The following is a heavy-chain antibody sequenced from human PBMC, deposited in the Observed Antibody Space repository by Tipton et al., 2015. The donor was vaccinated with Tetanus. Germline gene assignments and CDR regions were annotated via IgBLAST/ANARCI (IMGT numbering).Heavy chain of an antibody. CDR1: GFSFSNYA. Sequence: SLRLSCAASGFSFSNYAMSWVRQAPGKGLEWVANIKQDGSEKYYVDSVKGRFTISRDNAKNSLYLQMNSLRAEDTAVYYCARERGYSGYGIYYYYGMDVWGQGTTVTVSS. CDR2: IKQDGSEK. D-gene: IGHD5-12*01. J-gene: IGHJ6*02. CDR3: ARERGYSGYGIYYYYGMDV. V-gene: IGHV3-7*01.